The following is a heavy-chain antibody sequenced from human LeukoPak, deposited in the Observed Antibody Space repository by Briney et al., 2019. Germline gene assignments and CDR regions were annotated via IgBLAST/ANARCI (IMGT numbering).Heavy chain of an antibody. J-gene: IGHJ4*02. CDR1: GGTFSSYA. CDR3: APSVGSGWPFDY. CDR2: IIPILGIA. Sequence: SVKVSCKASGGTFSSYAISWVRQAPGQGLEWMGRIIPILGIANYAQKFQGRVTITADKSTSTAYMELSSLRSEDTAVYYCAPSVGSGWPFDYWGQGTLVTVSS. V-gene: IGHV1-69*04. D-gene: IGHD6-19*01.